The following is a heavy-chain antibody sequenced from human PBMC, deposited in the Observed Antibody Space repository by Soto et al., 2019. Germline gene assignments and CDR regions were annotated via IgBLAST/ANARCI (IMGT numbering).Heavy chain of an antibody. CDR3: ARGKASMTTVTTPYYYYYYGMDV. V-gene: IGHV1-69*06. CDR2: IIPIFGTA. CDR1: GGTFSSYA. D-gene: IGHD4-17*01. Sequence: GASVKVSCKASGGTFSSYAISWVRQAPGQGLEWMGGIIPIFGTANYAQKFQGRVTITADKSTSTAYMELSSLRSEDTAVYYCARGKASMTTVTTPYYYYYYGMDVWGQGTTVTVSS. J-gene: IGHJ6*02.